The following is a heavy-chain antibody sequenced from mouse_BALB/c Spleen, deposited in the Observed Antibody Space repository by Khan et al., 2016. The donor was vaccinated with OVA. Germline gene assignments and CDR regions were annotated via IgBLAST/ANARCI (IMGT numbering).Heavy chain of an antibody. Sequence: EVQLQESGPGLVKPSQSLSLTCTVTGYSITSDYAWNWIRQFPGNKLEWMGFITYSGNTSYNPSLKSRISITRATSKNQFFLQLSSVTTEDTATYFCTRKGVYYDYDGGAMDYWGQGTSVTVSS. CDR3: TRKGVYYDYDGGAMDY. J-gene: IGHJ4*01. D-gene: IGHD2-4*01. CDR1: GYSITSDYA. V-gene: IGHV3-2*02. CDR2: ITYSGNT.